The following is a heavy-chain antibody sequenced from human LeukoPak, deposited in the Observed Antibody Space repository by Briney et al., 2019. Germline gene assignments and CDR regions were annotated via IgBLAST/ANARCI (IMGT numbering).Heavy chain of an antibody. CDR3: ARSYYPDY. V-gene: IGHV3-48*03. J-gene: IGHJ4*02. D-gene: IGHD3-10*01. Sequence: AGGSLRLSCAASGFTFSSYEMNWVRQAPGKGREWVSYISSSGSTIYYADSVKGRFTISRDNAKNSLYLHMNSLRAEDTAAYYCARSYYPDYWGQGTLVTVSS. CDR1: GFTFSSYE. CDR2: ISSSGSTI.